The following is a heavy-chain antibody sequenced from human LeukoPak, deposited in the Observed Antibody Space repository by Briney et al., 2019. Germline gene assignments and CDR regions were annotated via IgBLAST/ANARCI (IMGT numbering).Heavy chain of an antibody. Sequence: GGSLRLSCAASGVTFITYAMHWVRQAPGRGLGWVAFVSYDGSNKYYADSVKGRFTISRDNSKNTLCLQMNSLRPEDTAVYYCARDSYGMDVWGQGTTVTVSS. CDR3: ARDSYGMDV. J-gene: IGHJ6*02. CDR2: VSYDGSNK. V-gene: IGHV3-30-3*01. CDR1: GVTFITYA.